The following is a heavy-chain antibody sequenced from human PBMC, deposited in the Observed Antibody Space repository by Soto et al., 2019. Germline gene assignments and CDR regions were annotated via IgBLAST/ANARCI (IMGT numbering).Heavy chain of an antibody. CDR1: GFTFNKYA. J-gene: IGHJ3*02. CDR3: AKEGDIRPPFDAFVM. D-gene: IGHD6-6*01. V-gene: IGHV3-23*01. Sequence: GGSLRLSCATSGFTFNKYAMSWVRLVPGKGLEWVSATGGGGGATYYAESVKGRFTIFRDNSNSTLFLQMNNLRDDDTAMYYCAKEGDIRPPFDAFVMWGQGTMVTV. CDR2: TGGGGGAT.